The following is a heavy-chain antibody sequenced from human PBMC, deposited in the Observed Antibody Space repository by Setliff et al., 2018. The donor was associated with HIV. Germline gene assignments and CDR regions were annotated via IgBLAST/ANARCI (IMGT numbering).Heavy chain of an antibody. V-gene: IGHV3-23*01. Sequence: PGGSLRLSCAASGFTFSSYAMSWVRQAPGKGLEWVSGISGSGGSTYYADSVKGRFTISRDYPKNTLYLQMNSLRAEDTAVYFCAKDQSYGDYNPPYYFDYWGQGTLVTVSS. J-gene: IGHJ4*02. CDR1: GFTFSSYA. CDR3: AKDQSYGDYNPPYYFDY. D-gene: IGHD4-17*01. CDR2: ISGSGGST.